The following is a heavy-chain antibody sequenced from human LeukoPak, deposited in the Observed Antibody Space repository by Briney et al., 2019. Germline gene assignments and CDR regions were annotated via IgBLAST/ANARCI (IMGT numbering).Heavy chain of an antibody. CDR1: GCTFSSYS. CDR2: ISSSSSYI. CDR3: AIDIVVVPAANDAFDI. V-gene: IGHV3-21*01. J-gene: IGHJ3*02. D-gene: IGHD2-2*01. Sequence: GGSLRLSCAASGCTFSSYSMNWVRQAPGKGLEWVSSISSSSSYIYYADSVKGRFTISRDNAKNSLYLQMNSLRAEDTAVYYCAIDIVVVPAANDAFDIWGQGTMVTVSS.